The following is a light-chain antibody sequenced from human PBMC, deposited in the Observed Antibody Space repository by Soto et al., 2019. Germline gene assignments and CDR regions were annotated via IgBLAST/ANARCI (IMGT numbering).Light chain of an antibody. CDR2: DAS. V-gene: IGKV3-20*01. CDR3: QQYGSSPRT. Sequence: EIVLTQSPGTLSLSPGERATLSCRASQSVSSSCLAWYQQNPGQAPRLLIYDASSRATGIPDRFSGSGSGTDFTLTISRLKPEDFAMYYCQQYGSSPRTFGQGTKVDIK. J-gene: IGKJ1*01. CDR1: QSVSSSC.